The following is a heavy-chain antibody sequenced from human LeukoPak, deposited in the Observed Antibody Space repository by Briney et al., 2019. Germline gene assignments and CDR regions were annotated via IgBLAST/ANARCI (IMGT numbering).Heavy chain of an antibody. CDR1: GFTFTSYW. CDR2: VEHDGSRT. Sequence: GGSLRLSCAASGFTFTSYWMHWVRQPPGKGLVWVSRVEHDGSRTAYADSVTGRFTISRDNARNMMYLQMNSLRAEDTAVYYCATDLGWGQGTLVTVSS. J-gene: IGHJ4*02. D-gene: IGHD4-17*01. CDR3: ATDLG. V-gene: IGHV3-74*01.